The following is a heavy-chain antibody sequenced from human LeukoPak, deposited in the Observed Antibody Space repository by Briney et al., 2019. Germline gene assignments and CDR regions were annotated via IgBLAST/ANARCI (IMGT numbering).Heavy chain of an antibody. CDR3: AREFADGSRSYDYFDY. Sequence: PGGSLRLSCAASGFTFSRSWMHWVRQAPGRGLVWVSRINSDGSSTSYAESVKGRFTISRDNAKNTLYLQMNSLRAEDTAVYYCAREFADGSRSYDYFDYWGQGILVTVSS. CDR2: INSDGSST. V-gene: IGHV3-74*01. CDR1: GFTFSRSW. J-gene: IGHJ4*02. D-gene: IGHD3-10*01.